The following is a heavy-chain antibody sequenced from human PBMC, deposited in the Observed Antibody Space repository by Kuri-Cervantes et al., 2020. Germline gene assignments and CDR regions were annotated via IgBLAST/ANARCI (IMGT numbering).Heavy chain of an antibody. CDR3: AKDWYYYDSSGYYWGLYYYYYGMDV. J-gene: IGHJ6*02. V-gene: IGHV3-23*01. D-gene: IGHD3-22*01. Sequence: GESLKISCAASGFTFRNYDMSWVRQAPGKGPEWVSTISNSGGTTFYTDSVKGRFTISRDNSKNTLSLQMNSLRAEDTAVYYCAKDWYYYDSSGYYWGLYYYYYGMDVWGQGTTVTVSS. CDR1: GFTFRNYD. CDR2: ISNSGGTT.